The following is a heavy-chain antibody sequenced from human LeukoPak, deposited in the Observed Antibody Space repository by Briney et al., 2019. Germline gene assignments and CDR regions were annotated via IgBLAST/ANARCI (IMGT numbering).Heavy chain of an antibody. Sequence: GGSLRLSCAASGFTFSDHYMDWVRQAPGKGLEWVGRTRNKANSYTTEYAASVKGRFTISRDDSKNSLYLQMNSLKTEDTAVYYCARALADRSWAFDYWGQGTLVTVSS. CDR2: TRNKANSYTT. CDR3: ARALADRSWAFDY. J-gene: IGHJ4*02. V-gene: IGHV3-72*01. D-gene: IGHD3-16*01. CDR1: GFTFSDHY.